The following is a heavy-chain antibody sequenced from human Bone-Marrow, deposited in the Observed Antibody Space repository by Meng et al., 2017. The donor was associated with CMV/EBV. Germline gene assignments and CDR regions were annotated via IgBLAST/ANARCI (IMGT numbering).Heavy chain of an antibody. V-gene: IGHV3-21*01. D-gene: IGHD2-8*01. CDR2: ISSSSSYI. CDR3: ARDPSGVRGPNAAFDI. Sequence: GGSLRLSCAASGFTFSSYSMNWVRQAPGKGLEWVSSISSSSSYIYYADSVKGRFTISRDNAKNSLYLQVDSLSAEDTAVYYCARDPSGVRGPNAAFDIWGQGTLVTVSS. J-gene: IGHJ3*02. CDR1: GFTFSSYS.